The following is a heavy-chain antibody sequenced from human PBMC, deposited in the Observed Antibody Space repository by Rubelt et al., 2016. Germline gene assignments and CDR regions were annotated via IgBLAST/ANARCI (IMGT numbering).Heavy chain of an antibody. CDR2: IYPGDSDT. Sequence: PGKGLEWMGIIYPGDSDTKYRPSFQGQVTISVDKSINTAYLQWSSLKASDSGIYYCARPGMSAGTIPLWGQGTLVTVS. V-gene: IGHV5-51*01. D-gene: IGHD2-21*01. CDR3: ARPGMSAGTIPL. J-gene: IGHJ4*02.